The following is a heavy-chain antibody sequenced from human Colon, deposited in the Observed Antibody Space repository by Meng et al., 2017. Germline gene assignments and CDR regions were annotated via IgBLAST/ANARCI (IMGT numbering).Heavy chain of an antibody. V-gene: IGHV3-23*01. CDR2: ISGSGGST. J-gene: IGHJ4*02. CDR3: ARYGSGRTTESDY. D-gene: IGHD3-10*01. Sequence: GESLKISCAASGFTFSSYAMSWVRQAPGKGLEWVSAISGSGGSTYYADSVKGRFTISRDNSKNTLYLQMNSLRAEDTAVYYCARYGSGRTTESDYWGQGTLVTFSS. CDR1: GFTFSSYA.